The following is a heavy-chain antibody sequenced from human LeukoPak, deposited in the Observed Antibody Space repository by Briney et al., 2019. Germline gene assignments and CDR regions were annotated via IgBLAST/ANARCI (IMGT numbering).Heavy chain of an antibody. CDR1: GYTFTSYY. Sequence: ASVKVSCKASGYTFTSYYLHWVRQAPGQGLEWMGIINPSGGSTSYAQKFQGRVTMTRDTSTSTVYMELSSLRSEDTAVYYCAGWVWTVSRVEYFENWGQGTLVTVSS. V-gene: IGHV1-46*01. D-gene: IGHD3/OR15-3a*01. CDR2: INPSGGST. J-gene: IGHJ1*01. CDR3: AGWVWTVSRVEYFEN.